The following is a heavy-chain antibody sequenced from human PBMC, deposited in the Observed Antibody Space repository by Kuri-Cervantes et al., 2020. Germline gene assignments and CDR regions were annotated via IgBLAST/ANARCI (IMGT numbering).Heavy chain of an antibody. CDR2: ISYDGSNK. CDR1: GFTFSSYA. J-gene: IGHJ5*02. Sequence: GESLKISCAASGFTFSSYAMHWVRQAPGKGLEWVAVISYDGSNKYYADSVKGRFTISRDNSKNTLYLQMNSLRAEDTAVYYCARVSPAYCSGGSCYSGWFDPWGQGTLVTVSS. V-gene: IGHV3-30-3*01. D-gene: IGHD2-15*01. CDR3: ARVSPAYCSGGSCYSGWFDP.